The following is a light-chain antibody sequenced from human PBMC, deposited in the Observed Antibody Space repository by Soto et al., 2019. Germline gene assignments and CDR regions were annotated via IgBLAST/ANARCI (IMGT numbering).Light chain of an antibody. CDR2: EVS. Sequence: QSVLAQPASVSGSPGQSITIPCTGTTSDVGGYSFVSWYQLHPGKAPKLMIYEVSNRPSGVSNRFSGSKSGNTASLTISGLQAEDESDYYCSSYTTSGTRVFGTGTKVTVL. CDR3: SSYTTSGTRV. CDR1: TSDVGGYSF. J-gene: IGLJ1*01. V-gene: IGLV2-14*01.